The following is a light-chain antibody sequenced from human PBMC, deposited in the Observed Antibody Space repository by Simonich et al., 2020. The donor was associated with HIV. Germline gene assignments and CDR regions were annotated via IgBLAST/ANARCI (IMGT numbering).Light chain of an antibody. Sequence: EIVLTQSPGTLSLSPGERATLSCRASQSVSSSYLAWSQQKPGLAPRLLIYDASSRATGIPDRFSGSGSGTDFTLTISRLEPEDFAVYYCQQYGNSPMYTFGQGTRLEIK. CDR1: QSVSSSY. CDR3: QQYGNSPMYT. J-gene: IGKJ2*01. V-gene: IGKV3D-20*01. CDR2: DAS.